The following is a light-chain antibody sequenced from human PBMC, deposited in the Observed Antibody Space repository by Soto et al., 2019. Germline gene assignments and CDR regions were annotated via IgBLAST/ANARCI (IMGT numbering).Light chain of an antibody. V-gene: IGLV2-14*03. CDR3: CSLTTSHTYV. J-gene: IGLJ1*01. CDR2: HVT. CDR1: TSDIGFYDY. Sequence: QSALTQPASVSGSPGQSLTISCTGTTSDIGFYDYVSWYQQHPGKAPKLMIYHVTYRPSGVSNRYSGSKSGNSASLTISGLQADDEADYYCCSLTTSHTYVFGSGTKLTVL.